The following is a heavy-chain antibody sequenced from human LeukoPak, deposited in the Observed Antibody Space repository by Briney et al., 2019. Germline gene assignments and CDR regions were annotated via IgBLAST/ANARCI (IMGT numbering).Heavy chain of an antibody. CDR3: ASLRYSLADV. CDR2: INHSGST. V-gene: IGHV4-34*01. Sequence: GSLRLSCAASGFTFSEHYMSWIRQAPGKGLEWIGEINHSGSTNYNPSLKSRVTISVDTSKNQFSLKLSSVTAADTAVYYCASLRYSLADVWGKGTTVTISS. D-gene: IGHD3-9*01. J-gene: IGHJ6*04. CDR1: GFTFSEHY.